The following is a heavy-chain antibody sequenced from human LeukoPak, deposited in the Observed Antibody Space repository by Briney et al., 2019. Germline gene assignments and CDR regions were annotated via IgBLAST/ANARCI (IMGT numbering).Heavy chain of an antibody. CDR1: GGSLANYY. Sequence: PSEALSLTCTVSGGSLANYYWSWIRQPPGKGLEWIGYIYYIGGTNYTPSLKSRVTISVDTSKNQFSLKLNPVTAADTAVYYCARISGDNSLDYWGQGTLVTVSS. D-gene: IGHD7-27*01. CDR2: IYYIGGT. J-gene: IGHJ4*02. CDR3: ARISGDNSLDY. V-gene: IGHV4-59*08.